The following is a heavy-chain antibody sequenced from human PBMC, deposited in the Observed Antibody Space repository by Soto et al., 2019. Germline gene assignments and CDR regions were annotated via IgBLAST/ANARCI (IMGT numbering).Heavy chain of an antibody. CDR1: GGTLSSYA. D-gene: IGHD2-2*01. CDR2: IIPIFGTA. V-gene: IGHV1-69*13. Sequence: GASVKVSCKASGGTLSSYAISWVRQAPGQGLEWMGGIIPIFGTANYAQKFQGRVTITADESTSTAYMELSSLRSEDTAVYYCARDPGVVVVPAAMTDYWGQGTLVTVSS. CDR3: ARDPGVVVVPAAMTDY. J-gene: IGHJ4*02.